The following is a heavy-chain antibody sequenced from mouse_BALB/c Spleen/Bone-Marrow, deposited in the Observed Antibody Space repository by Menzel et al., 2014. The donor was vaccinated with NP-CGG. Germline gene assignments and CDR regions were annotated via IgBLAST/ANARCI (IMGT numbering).Heavy chain of an antibody. CDR2: IHPSDTET. J-gene: IGHJ3*01. D-gene: IGHD1-1*01. CDR1: GHSFTSYW. Sequence: QVQLQQSGAELVRPGASVKLSCKASGHSFTSYWMNWVKQRPGHGLEWIGMIHPSDTETRLNQRFKDKATLTVDKSSSTAYMQLNSPTSEDSAVYYCARLEGNYGSTFAYWGQGTLVTVSA. V-gene: IGHV1-61*01. CDR3: ARLEGNYGSTFAY.